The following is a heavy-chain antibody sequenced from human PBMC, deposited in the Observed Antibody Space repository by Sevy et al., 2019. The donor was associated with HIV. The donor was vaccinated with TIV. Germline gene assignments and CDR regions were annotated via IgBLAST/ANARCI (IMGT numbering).Heavy chain of an antibody. Sequence: GGSLRLSCAASGFTVTFNSMSWVRQAPGRGLVWVSVIYVGRNTYYADPVKGRFTIFRDSFKDTVDLQMDSLRPEDSGVYYCVRERAAIAHWGQGTLVTISS. CDR1: GFTVTFNS. CDR3: VRERAAIAH. CDR2: IYVGRNT. D-gene: IGHD5-12*01. V-gene: IGHV3-53*01. J-gene: IGHJ4*02.